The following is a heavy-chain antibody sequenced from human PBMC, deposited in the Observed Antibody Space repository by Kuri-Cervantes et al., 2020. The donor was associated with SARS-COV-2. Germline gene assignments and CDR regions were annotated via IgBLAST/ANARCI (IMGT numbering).Heavy chain of an antibody. CDR2: IYYSGST. J-gene: IGHJ3*02. CDR1: GGSIGSHY. Sequence: GSLRLSCTVSGGSIGSHYWSWIRQPPGKGLEWIGYIYYSGSTNYNPSLKSRVTISVDTSKNQFSLKLSSVTAADTAVYYCARVGGYCSSTSCYNHASDIWGQGTMVTVSS. D-gene: IGHD2-2*02. V-gene: IGHV4-59*11. CDR3: ARVGGYCSSTSCYNHASDI.